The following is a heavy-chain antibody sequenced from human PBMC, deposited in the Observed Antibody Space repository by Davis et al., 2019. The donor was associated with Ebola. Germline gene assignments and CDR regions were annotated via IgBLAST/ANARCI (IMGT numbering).Heavy chain of an antibody. D-gene: IGHD6-13*01. CDR1: GGSISSSSYY. CDR3: ARGGDSSSWYYYYGMDV. V-gene: IGHV4-39*07. CDR2: INHSGST. Sequence: SETLSLTCTVSGGSISSSSYYWGWIRQPPGTGLEWIGEINHSGSTNYNPSLKSRVTISVDTSKNQFSLKLSSVTAADTAVYYCARGGDSSSWYYYYGMDVWGQGTTVTVSS. J-gene: IGHJ6*02.